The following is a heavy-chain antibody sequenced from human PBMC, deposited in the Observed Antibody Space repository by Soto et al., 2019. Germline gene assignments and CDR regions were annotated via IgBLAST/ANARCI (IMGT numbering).Heavy chain of an antibody. J-gene: IGHJ4*02. CDR1: GYTFSTYG. Sequence: ASVKVSCKASGYTFSTYGISWVRQAPGQGLEWLGWISVHNGYTKYATELQGRVTVTTDPSTSTAYMELRSLRSDDSAVYYCARLEHNFGPPEYWVQGTLVTVSS. CDR3: ARLEHNFGPPEY. CDR2: ISVHNGYT. V-gene: IGHV1-18*01. D-gene: IGHD1-1*01.